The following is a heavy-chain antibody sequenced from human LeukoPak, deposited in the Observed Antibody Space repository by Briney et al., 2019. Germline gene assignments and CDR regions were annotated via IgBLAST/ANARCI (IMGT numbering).Heavy chain of an antibody. V-gene: IGHV3-66*01. D-gene: IGHD4-23*01. CDR3: ASDMNSHAFDI. J-gene: IGHJ3*02. CDR2: LYHGGST. Sequence: PGGSLRLSCVGSGVIVRSNYMTWVRQAPGKGLEWVSILYHGGSTYYADSVKGRFSISRDTSKNTLYLQMNSLRVEDTAVYYCASDMNSHAFDIWGQGTVVTVSS. CDR1: GVIVRSNY.